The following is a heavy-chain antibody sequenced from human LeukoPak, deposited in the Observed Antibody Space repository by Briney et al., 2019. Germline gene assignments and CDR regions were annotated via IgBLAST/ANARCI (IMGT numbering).Heavy chain of an antibody. D-gene: IGHD2-2*01. V-gene: IGHV5-51*01. J-gene: IGHJ3*02. CDR1: GYSFTSYW. CDR2: IYPGDSDT. Sequence: GESLKISCKGSGYSFTSYWIGWVRQMPGKGLEWMGIIYPGDSDTRYSPSFQGQVTISADKSISTAYLQWSSLKASDTAMYYCARTRVVPAAIPVSLDDAFDIRGQGTMVTVSS. CDR3: ARTRVVPAAIPVSLDDAFDI.